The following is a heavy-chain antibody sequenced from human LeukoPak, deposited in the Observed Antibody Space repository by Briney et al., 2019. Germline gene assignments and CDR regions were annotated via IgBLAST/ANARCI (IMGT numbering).Heavy chain of an antibody. D-gene: IGHD3-10*01. V-gene: IGHV3-7*03. Sequence: PGGSLRLSCAASGFTFSSYWMSWVRQAPGKGLEWVANIKQDGSEKYYVDSVKGQFTISRDNAKNSLYLQMNSLRAKDTAVYYCARDHVTMVRGVIITPYYGMDVWGKGTTVTVSS. CDR2: IKQDGSEK. J-gene: IGHJ6*04. CDR1: GFTFSSYW. CDR3: ARDHVTMVRGVIITPYYGMDV.